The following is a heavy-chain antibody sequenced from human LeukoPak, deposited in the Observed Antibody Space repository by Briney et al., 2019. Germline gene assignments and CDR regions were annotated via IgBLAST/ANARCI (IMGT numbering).Heavy chain of an antibody. CDR3: ARVGGVQLWDYYFDY. Sequence: SETLSLTCSVSGGSISSSNWWSWVRQPPGKGLEWIGEVYHSGSTNYNPSLKSRVTISVDKSKNQFSLSLISVTAADTAVYYCARVGGVQLWDYYFDYWGQGTLVTVSS. CDR2: VYHSGST. V-gene: IGHV4-4*02. J-gene: IGHJ4*02. D-gene: IGHD5-18*01. CDR1: GGSISSSNW.